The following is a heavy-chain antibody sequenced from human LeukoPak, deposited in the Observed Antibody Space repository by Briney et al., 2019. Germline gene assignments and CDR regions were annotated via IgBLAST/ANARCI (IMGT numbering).Heavy chain of an antibody. D-gene: IGHD3-3*01. J-gene: IGHJ4*02. CDR3: ARLGAGPTYYDFWSGYSSFYFDY. CDR2: ISSSGNT. V-gene: IGHV4-39*02. CDR1: GGSTSGGNYY. Sequence: SETLSLTCIVSGGSTSGGNYYWGWIRRPPGKGLEWIGGISSSGNTYYNPSLKSRITISVDTSKNHFSLRLSSVTAADTAVYYCARLGAGPTYYDFWSGYSSFYFDYWGQGTLVTVSS.